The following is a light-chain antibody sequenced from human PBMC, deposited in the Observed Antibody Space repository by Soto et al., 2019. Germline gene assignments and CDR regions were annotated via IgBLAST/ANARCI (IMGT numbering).Light chain of an antibody. Sequence: DILMTQSPSTVSASVGDIVTITCRASQTIDSWVAWYQQKPGKAPKLLIYKTTSLESGVPSRFIGSRSGTEYTLTISGLQPDDFASYYCQQYNNWPLFGQGTKVDIK. J-gene: IGKJ2*01. CDR2: KTT. CDR3: QQYNNWPL. CDR1: QTIDSW. V-gene: IGKV1-5*03.